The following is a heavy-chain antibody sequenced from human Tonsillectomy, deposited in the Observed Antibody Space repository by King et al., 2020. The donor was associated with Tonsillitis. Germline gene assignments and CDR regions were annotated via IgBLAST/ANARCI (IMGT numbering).Heavy chain of an antibody. Sequence: QLVQSGAEVKKPGASVKVSCKASGYTFISYGISWVRQAPGQGLEWMGWISAYNGNTNYAQKLQGRVTMTTDTSTSTAYMELRSLRSDDTAVYYCARNSGSGYYYWGSAFDIWGQGTMVTVSS. V-gene: IGHV1-18*04. CDR3: ARNSGSGYYYWGSAFDI. J-gene: IGHJ3*02. D-gene: IGHD3-22*01. CDR2: ISAYNGNT. CDR1: GYTFISYG.